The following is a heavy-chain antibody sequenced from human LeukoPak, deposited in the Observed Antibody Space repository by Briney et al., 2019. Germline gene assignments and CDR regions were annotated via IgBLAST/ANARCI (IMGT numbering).Heavy chain of an antibody. J-gene: IGHJ3*01. CDR3: ARSSGWREAFDF. D-gene: IGHD6-19*01. CDR1: GGSISISDFY. CDR2: TYNSGNT. Sequence: KASETLSLTCSVSGGSISISDFYWNWIRQLPGKGLEWIGYTYNSGNTYYNPSFGSRVTISTDTSMNQFFLKSHSVTAADTAVYYCARSSGWREAFDFWGRGTMVTVSS. V-gene: IGHV4-31*03.